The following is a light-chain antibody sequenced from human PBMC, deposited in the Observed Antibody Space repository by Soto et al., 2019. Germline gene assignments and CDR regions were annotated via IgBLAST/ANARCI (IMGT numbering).Light chain of an antibody. CDR3: QSFDINVLALI. Sequence: QAVVTQPPSVSGAPGQRVTTSCTGSNSNIGAGFGVQWYQQFPRTAPRLLIYSNTNRPSGVPDRFSASKSGTSASLAITGLRAEDEADYYCQSFDINVLALIFGVGTKLTVL. CDR2: SNT. CDR1: NSNIGAGFG. V-gene: IGLV1-40*01. J-gene: IGLJ2*01.